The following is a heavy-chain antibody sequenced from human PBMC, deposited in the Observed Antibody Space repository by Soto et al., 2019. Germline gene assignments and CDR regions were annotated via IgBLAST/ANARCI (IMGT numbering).Heavy chain of an antibody. J-gene: IGHJ5*02. CDR2: IYYSGST. CDR3: AREVQGNSSRHHTWFDP. Sequence: SETLSLTCTVSGGSISSYYWSWIRQPPGKGLEWIGYIYYSGSTNYNPSLKSRVTISVDTSKNQFSLKLSSLRSEDTAFYYCAREVQGNSSRHHTWFDPWGQGSLVTVSS. V-gene: IGHV4-59*01. D-gene: IGHD1-1*01. CDR1: GGSISSYY.